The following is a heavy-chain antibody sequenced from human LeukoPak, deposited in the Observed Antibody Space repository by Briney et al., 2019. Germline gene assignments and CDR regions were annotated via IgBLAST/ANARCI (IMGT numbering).Heavy chain of an antibody. D-gene: IGHD4-17*01. V-gene: IGHV1-18*01. CDR3: ARGDYGDFRVFYTLFDY. CDR2: ISAYNGNT. J-gene: IGHJ4*02. CDR1: GYTFTSYD. Sequence: ASVKVSRKASGYTFTSYDISWVRQAPGQGLEWMGWISAYNGNTNYAQKLQGRVTLTTDTSTSTAYMDLRSLRSDDTAMYYCARGDYGDFRVFYTLFDYWGQGTLVTVSS.